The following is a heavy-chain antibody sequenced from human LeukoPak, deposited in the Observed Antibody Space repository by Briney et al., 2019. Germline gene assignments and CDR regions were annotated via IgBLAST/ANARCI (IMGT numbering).Heavy chain of an antibody. Sequence: ASVKVSCKASGYTFTGYYMNWVRQAPGQGLEWMGWINPDSGGTNFAENFQGRVTMTRDTYISTAYMELSSLRSDDTAVYYCARGGDGSGSYYNAEGDYWGQGTLVTVSS. CDR1: GYTFTGYY. CDR3: ARGGDGSGSYYNAEGDY. J-gene: IGHJ4*02. V-gene: IGHV1-2*02. CDR2: INPDSGGT. D-gene: IGHD3-10*01.